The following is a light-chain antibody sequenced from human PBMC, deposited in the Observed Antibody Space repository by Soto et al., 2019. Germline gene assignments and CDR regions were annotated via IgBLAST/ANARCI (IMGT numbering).Light chain of an antibody. CDR3: SSYAGSNIVV. CDR2: EVS. CDR1: SSDVGYNF. V-gene: IGLV2-8*01. Sequence: QSVLTQPPSASGSPGQSVTISCTGTSSDVGYNFVSWYQQHPGKAPKLMIYEVSERPSGVPDRFSGSKSGNTASLTVSGLQAEDEADYYCSSYAGSNIVVFGGGTKLTVL. J-gene: IGLJ2*01.